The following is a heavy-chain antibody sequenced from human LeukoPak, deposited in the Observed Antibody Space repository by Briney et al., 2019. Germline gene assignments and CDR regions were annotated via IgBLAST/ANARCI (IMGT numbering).Heavy chain of an antibody. CDR3: ARWLQLRDAFDI. CDR2: ISSSGTTI. J-gene: IGHJ3*02. CDR1: GFTFSDYY. Sequence: GGSLRLSCAASGFTFSDYYMSWIRQAPGKGLEWVSYISSSGTTIYYADSVKGRFTISRNNAKNSLYLQMNSLRAEDTAVYYCARWLQLRDAFDIWGQGTMVTVSS. V-gene: IGHV3-11*01. D-gene: IGHD5-24*01.